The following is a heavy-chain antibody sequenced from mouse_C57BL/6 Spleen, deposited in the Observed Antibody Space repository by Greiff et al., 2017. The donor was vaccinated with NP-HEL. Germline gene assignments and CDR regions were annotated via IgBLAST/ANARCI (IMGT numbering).Heavy chain of an antibody. V-gene: IGHV1-53*01. CDR2: INPSNGGT. D-gene: IGHD2-3*01. Sequence: QVQLQQPGAELVKPGASVKMSCKASGYTFTSYWITWVKQRPGQGLEWIGNINPSNGGTNYNEKFKSKATLTVDKSSSTAYMQLSSLTSEDSAVYYCANDGYYDAWFAYWGQGTLVTVSA. J-gene: IGHJ3*01. CDR1: GYTFTSYW. CDR3: ANDGYYDAWFAY.